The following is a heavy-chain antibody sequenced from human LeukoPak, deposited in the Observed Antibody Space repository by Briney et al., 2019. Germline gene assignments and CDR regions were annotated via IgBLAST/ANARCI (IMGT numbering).Heavy chain of an antibody. D-gene: IGHD3-22*01. CDR3: ARGIDYYDSSGYYYPSDY. J-gene: IGHJ4*02. CDR2: ISSSGSYI. CDR1: GFTFSSYG. Sequence: GGSLRLSCAASGFTFSSYGMSWVRQAPGKGLEWVSSISSSGSYIYYADSMKGRFTISRDNAKNSLYLQMDSLRAEDTAVYYCARGIDYYDSSGYYYPSDYWGQGTLVTVSS. V-gene: IGHV3-21*01.